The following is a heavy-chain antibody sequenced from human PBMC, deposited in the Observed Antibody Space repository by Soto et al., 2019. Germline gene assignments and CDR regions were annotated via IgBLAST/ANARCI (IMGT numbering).Heavy chain of an antibody. CDR2: ISYDGSNK. J-gene: IGHJ4*02. D-gene: IGHD2-8*01. CDR3: AKDLDPLMVYVSPLGY. Sequence: VGSLRLSCAASGFTFSSYGMHWVRQAPGKGLEWVAVISYDGSNKYYADSVKGRFTISRDNSKNTLYLQMNSLRAEDTAVYYCAKDLDPLMVYVSPLGYWGQGTLVTVSS. CDR1: GFTFSSYG. V-gene: IGHV3-30*18.